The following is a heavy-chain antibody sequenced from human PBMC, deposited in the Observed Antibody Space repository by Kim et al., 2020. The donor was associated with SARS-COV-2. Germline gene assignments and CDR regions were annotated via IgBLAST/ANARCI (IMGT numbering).Heavy chain of an antibody. D-gene: IGHD2-15*01. J-gene: IGHJ4*02. V-gene: IGHV3-21*01. CDR3: ARDAASDIVVVVAATLGNYFDY. CDR1: GFTFSSYS. Sequence: GGSLRLSCAASGFTFSSYSMNWVRQAPGKGLEWVSSISSSSSYIYYADSVKGRFTISRDNAKNSLYLQMNSLRAEDTAVYYCARDAASDIVVVVAATLGNYFDYWGQGTLVTVSS. CDR2: ISSSSSYI.